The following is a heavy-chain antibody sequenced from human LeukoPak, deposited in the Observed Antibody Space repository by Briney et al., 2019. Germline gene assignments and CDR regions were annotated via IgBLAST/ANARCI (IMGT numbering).Heavy chain of an antibody. CDR1: GFTFSSYG. Sequence: GGSLRLSCAASGFTFSSYGMHWVRQAPGKGLEWVAFIRYDGSNKYYADSVEGRFTISRDNSKNTLYLQMNSLRAEDTAVYYCAKDRGRGYYYMDVWGKGTTVTISS. CDR2: IRYDGSNK. CDR3: AKDRGRGYYYMDV. J-gene: IGHJ6*03. V-gene: IGHV3-30*02.